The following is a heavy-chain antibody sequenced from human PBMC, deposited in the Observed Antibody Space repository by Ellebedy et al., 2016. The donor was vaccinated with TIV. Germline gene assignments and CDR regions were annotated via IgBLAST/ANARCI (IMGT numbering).Heavy chain of an antibody. CDR1: GYTFTSYG. V-gene: IGHV1-18*01. Sequence: ASVKVSCXASGYTFTSYGISWVRQAPGQGLEWMGWISAYNGNTNYAQKLQGRVTMTTDTSTSTAYMELRSLRSDDTAVYYCAVAATPYYFDYWGQGTLVTVSS. D-gene: IGHD2-15*01. CDR2: ISAYNGNT. J-gene: IGHJ4*02. CDR3: AVAATPYYFDY.